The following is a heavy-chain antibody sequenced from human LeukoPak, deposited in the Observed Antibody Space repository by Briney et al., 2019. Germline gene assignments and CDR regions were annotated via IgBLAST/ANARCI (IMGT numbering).Heavy chain of an antibody. D-gene: IGHD1-26*01. CDR3: ARDIEGAIYHYYYYYMDV. CDR2: IKQDGSEK. Sequence: GGSLRLSCAASGFTFSSYWMSWVRQAPGKGLEWVANIKQDGSEKYYVDSVKGRFTISRDNAKNSLYLQMNSLRAEDTAVYYCARDIEGAIYHYYYYYMDVWGKGTTVTVSS. V-gene: IGHV3-7*01. CDR1: GFTFSSYW. J-gene: IGHJ6*03.